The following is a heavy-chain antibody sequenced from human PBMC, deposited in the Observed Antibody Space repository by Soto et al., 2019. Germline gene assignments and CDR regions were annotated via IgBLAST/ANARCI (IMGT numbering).Heavy chain of an antibody. D-gene: IGHD4-17*01. CDR1: GFTFSSYA. V-gene: IGHV3-23*01. CDR3: ATRTVGWYFDL. CDR2: ISGSGGST. Sequence: EVQLLESGGGLVQPGGSLRLSCAASGFTFSSYAMSWVRQAPGKGLEWVSVISGSGGSTYYADSVKGRFTISRDHSKNLLYLHLNRLRAADTAVYYCATRTVGWYFDLWGRGTLVTVSS. J-gene: IGHJ2*01.